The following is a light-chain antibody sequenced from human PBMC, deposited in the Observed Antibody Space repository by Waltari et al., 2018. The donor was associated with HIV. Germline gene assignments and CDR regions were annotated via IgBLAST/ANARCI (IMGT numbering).Light chain of an antibody. CDR1: RSDVGYFNY. Sequence: QSALTQPASVSGSPGQSITISCTGTRSDVGYFNYVSWYQQHPGKAPKVIIYDVNNGPSGVSNHFSGSKSGYTASLTISGLRAEDEADYYCKSFSTSNTYVFGSGTRVTVL. V-gene: IGLV2-14*01. CDR3: KSFSTSNTYV. CDR2: DVN. J-gene: IGLJ1*01.